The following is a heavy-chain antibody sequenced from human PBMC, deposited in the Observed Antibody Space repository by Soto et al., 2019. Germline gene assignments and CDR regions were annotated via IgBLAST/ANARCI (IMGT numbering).Heavy chain of an antibody. J-gene: IGHJ5*02. V-gene: IGHV1-8*01. Sequence: ASVKVSCKASGYTFTSYDINWVRQATGQGLEWMGWMNPNSGNTGYAQKFQGRVTMTRNTSISTAYMELSSLRSEDTAVYYCATTRRRGDWFDPWGLGTLVTVSS. D-gene: IGHD3-10*01. CDR2: MNPNSGNT. CDR3: ATTRRRGDWFDP. CDR1: GYTFTSYD.